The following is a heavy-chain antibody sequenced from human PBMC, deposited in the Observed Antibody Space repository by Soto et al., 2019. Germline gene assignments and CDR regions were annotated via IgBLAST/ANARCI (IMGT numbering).Heavy chain of an antibody. CDR2: ISYDGSNK. V-gene: IGHV3-30-3*01. J-gene: IGHJ6*01. CDR1: GFTFSSYA. D-gene: IGHD2-2*02. Sequence: QVQLVESGGGVVQPGRSLRLSCAASGFTFSSYAMHWVRQAPGKGLEWVAVISYDGSNKYYADSVKGRFTISRDNSKNTLYLQMNSLRAEDTAVYYCARDKYTPEVVPAAIVGYYYYGMDVW. CDR3: ARDKYTPEVVPAAIVGYYYYGMDV.